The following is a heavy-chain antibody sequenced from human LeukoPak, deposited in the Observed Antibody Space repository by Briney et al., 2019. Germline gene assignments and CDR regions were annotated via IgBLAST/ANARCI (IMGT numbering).Heavy chain of an antibody. CDR1: GYTFTSYY. Sequence: ASVKVSCKASGYTFTSYYMHWVRQAPGQGLEWMGIINPSGGSTSYAQKFQGRVTITADKSTSTAYMELSSLRSEDTAVYYCARVLYNWNYGWFDPWGQGTLVTVSS. J-gene: IGHJ5*02. CDR3: ARVLYNWNYGWFDP. CDR2: INPSGGST. V-gene: IGHV1-46*01. D-gene: IGHD1-7*01.